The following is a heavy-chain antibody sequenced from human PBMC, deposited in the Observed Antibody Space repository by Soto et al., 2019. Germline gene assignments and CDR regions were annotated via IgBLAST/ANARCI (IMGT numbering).Heavy chain of an antibody. J-gene: IGHJ5*02. Sequence: QVQLQESGPGLVKPSETLSLTCTVSGGSISSYYWSWIRQPPGKGLEWIGYIYYSGSTNYNPSLKGRVTISVDTSKNQFSRKLSSVTGADAAVYYCARGVARRGGGWFDPWGQGTLVTVSS. V-gene: IGHV4-59*01. CDR3: ARGVARRGGGWFDP. D-gene: IGHD3-16*01. CDR1: GGSISSYY. CDR2: IYYSGST.